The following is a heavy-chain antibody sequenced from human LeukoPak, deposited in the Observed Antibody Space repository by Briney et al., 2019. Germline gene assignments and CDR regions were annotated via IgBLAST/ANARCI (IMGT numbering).Heavy chain of an antibody. Sequence: GGSLRLSCAASGFIFSSYYMYWVRQAPGKGLEWVAVIWHDGSNKYYADSVKGRFTISRDNSKNTLYLQMNSLRVEDTAVYYCARDSPGGYFDYWGQGTLVTVSS. J-gene: IGHJ4*02. CDR3: ARDSPGGYFDY. D-gene: IGHD3-10*01. V-gene: IGHV3-33*07. CDR1: GFIFSSYY. CDR2: IWHDGSNK.